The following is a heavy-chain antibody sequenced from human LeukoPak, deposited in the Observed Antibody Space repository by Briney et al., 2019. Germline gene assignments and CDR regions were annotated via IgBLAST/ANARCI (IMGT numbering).Heavy chain of an antibody. CDR3: ARGSDRGYYYYYGMDV. D-gene: IGHD3-10*01. CDR2: IYYSGST. Sequence: SETLSLTCTVSGGSISSYYWSWIRQPPGKGLEWIGYIYYSGSTSYNPSLKSRVTISVDTSKNQFSLKLSSVTAADTAVYYCARGSDRGYYYYYGMDVWGKGTTVTVSS. J-gene: IGHJ6*04. CDR1: GGSISSYY. V-gene: IGHV4-59*01.